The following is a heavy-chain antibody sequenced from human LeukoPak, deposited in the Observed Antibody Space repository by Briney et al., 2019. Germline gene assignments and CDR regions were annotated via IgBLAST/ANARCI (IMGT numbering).Heavy chain of an antibody. J-gene: IGHJ4*02. V-gene: IGHV5-51*01. CDR3: ARLIQSGYSSGWYPYY. CDR2: IYPGDSDT. CDR1: GYSFTSHW. D-gene: IGHD6-19*01. Sequence: GESLKISCKGSGYSFTSHWIGWVRQMPGKGLEWMGIIYPGDSDTRYSPSFQGQVTISADKSISTAYLQWSSLKASDTAMYYCARLIQSGYSSGWYPYYWGQGTLVTVSS.